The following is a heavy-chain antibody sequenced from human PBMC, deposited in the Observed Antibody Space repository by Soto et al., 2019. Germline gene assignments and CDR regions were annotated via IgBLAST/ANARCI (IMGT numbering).Heavy chain of an antibody. CDR3: ARVPDY. CDR1: GGSISSSSYY. Sequence: PXXTLSLTCTVSGGSISSSSYYWGWIRQPXXXXXXXIXXXFYXXSNXXXXXXXSXXXXXXXRYKNNSSLKLSSVTAADTAVYYCARVPDYWGQGILVTVYS. CDR2: XFYXXSN. V-gene: IGHV4-39*07. D-gene: IGHD2-2*01. J-gene: IGHJ4*02.